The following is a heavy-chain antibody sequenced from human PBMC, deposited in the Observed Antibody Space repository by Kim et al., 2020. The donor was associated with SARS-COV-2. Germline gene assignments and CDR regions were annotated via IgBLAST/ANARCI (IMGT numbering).Heavy chain of an antibody. D-gene: IGHD1-1*01. Sequence: SVKVRFTISRDNAKNSLYLQMNSLRAEDTAVYYCLSIETGTTNYYYGMDVWGQGTTVTVSS. J-gene: IGHJ6*02. V-gene: IGHV3-11*01. CDR3: LSIETGTTNYYYGMDV.